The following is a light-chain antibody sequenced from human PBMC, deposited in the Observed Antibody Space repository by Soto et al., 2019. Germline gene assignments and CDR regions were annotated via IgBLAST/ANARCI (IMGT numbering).Light chain of an antibody. Sequence: QSALAQPASVSGSPGQSITISCTGTSSDVGAYTSVSWYQQHPGKAPKLIIYEVSNRPSGVSNRFSGSKSGNTASLTISGLQAEDEADYYCSSYTSSTAYVFGTGTKVTVL. CDR2: EVS. CDR3: SSYTSSTAYV. V-gene: IGLV2-14*01. CDR1: SSDVGAYTS. J-gene: IGLJ1*01.